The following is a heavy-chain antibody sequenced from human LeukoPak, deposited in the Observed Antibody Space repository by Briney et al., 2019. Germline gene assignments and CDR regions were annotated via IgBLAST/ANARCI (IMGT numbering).Heavy chain of an antibody. Sequence: GGSLRLSCAASGFTFSNAWMTWVRQAPGKGLEWVGRIKSKFDGGTTDYAAPVKGRFTISRDDSKNTLYLQMSSLKTEDTAAYYCTTLASRAPYYYYYGMDVWGQGTTVTVSS. CDR3: TTLASRAPYYYYYGMDV. J-gene: IGHJ6*02. V-gene: IGHV3-15*01. CDR2: IKSKFDGGTT. CDR1: GFTFSNAW.